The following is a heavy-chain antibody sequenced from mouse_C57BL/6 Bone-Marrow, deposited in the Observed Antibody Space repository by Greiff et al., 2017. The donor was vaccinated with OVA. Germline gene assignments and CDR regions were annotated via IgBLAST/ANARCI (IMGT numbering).Heavy chain of an antibody. CDR1: GYTFTSYW. J-gene: IGHJ4*01. V-gene: IGHV1-55*01. D-gene: IGHD1-1*01. CDR2: IYPGSGST. CDR3: ARVIATVVATRYYAMDY. Sequence: VQLQQPGAELVKPGASVKMSCKASGYTFTSYWITWVKQRPGQGLEWIGDIYPGSGSTNYNEKFKSKATLTVDTSSSTAYMQLSSLTSEDSAVYYCARVIATVVATRYYAMDYWGQGTSVTVSA.